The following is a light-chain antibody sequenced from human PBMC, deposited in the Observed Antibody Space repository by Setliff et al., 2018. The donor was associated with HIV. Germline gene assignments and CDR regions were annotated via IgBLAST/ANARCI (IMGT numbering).Light chain of an antibody. Sequence: QSALTQPASVSGSPGQSITISCTGTSSDVGGSNFVSWYQQHPGKAPKLIIHDVSKRPSGVPDRFSGSKSGNTASLTISGLQAEDEADYYCCSYAGSYTFYVFGTGTKVTVL. V-gene: IGLV2-11*01. CDR2: DVS. J-gene: IGLJ1*01. CDR3: CSYAGSYTFYV. CDR1: SSDVGGSNF.